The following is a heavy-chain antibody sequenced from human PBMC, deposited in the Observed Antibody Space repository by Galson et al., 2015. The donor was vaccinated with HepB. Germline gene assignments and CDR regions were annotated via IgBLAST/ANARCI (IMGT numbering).Heavy chain of an antibody. CDR3: ARELAVAGTEYYYYGMDV. CDR2: INPNSGGT. J-gene: IGHJ6*02. V-gene: IGHV1-2*04. D-gene: IGHD6-19*01. Sequence: SVKVSCKASGYTFTGYYMHRVRQAPGQGLEWMGWINPNSGGTNYAQKFQGWVTMTRDTSISTAYMELSRLRSDDTAVYYCARELAVAGTEYYYYGMDVWGQGTTVTVSS. CDR1: GYTFTGYY.